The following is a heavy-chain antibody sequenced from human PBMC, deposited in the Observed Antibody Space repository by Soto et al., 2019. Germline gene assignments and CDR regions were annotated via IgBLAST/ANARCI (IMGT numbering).Heavy chain of an antibody. CDR2: IYYSGST. V-gene: IGHV4-31*03. J-gene: IGHJ5*02. CDR3: AREIGYQNWLDP. CDR1: GGSISSGGYY. Sequence: SETLSLTCTVSGGSISSGGYYWSWIRQHPGKGLEWIGHIYYSGSTYYNPSLKSRVTISVDTSKNQFSLKLSSVTAADTAVYYCAREIGYQNWLDPWGQGTPVTGSS. D-gene: IGHD2-15*01.